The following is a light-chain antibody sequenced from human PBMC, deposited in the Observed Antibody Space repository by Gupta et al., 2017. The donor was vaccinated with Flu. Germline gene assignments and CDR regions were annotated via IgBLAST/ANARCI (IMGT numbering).Light chain of an antibody. CDR2: DTS. Sequence: DIVLTQSPATLSLSPGETATLSCRASRSLSAYLAWYQQKPGLPPRLLIYDTSKRATGIPARFSARGSGTDFALTISNLEPEDFAVYYCLQRTNWPFTFGPGTKVDIK. V-gene: IGKV3-11*01. CDR1: RSLSAY. J-gene: IGKJ3*01. CDR3: LQRTNWPFT.